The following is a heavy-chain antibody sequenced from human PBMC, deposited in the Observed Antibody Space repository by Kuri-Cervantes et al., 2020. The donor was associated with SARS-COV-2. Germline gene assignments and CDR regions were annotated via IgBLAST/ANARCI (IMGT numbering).Heavy chain of an antibody. CDR3: AKEEKVLRFLEWLGGMDV. D-gene: IGHD3-3*01. Sequence: GGSLRLSCAASGFTFSSCAMSWVRQAPGKGLEWVSAISGSGGSTYYADSVKGRFTISRDNSKNTLYLQMNSLRAEDTAVYYCAKEEKVLRFLEWLGGMDVWGQGTTVTVSS. J-gene: IGHJ6*02. V-gene: IGHV3-23*01. CDR1: GFTFSSCA. CDR2: ISGSGGST.